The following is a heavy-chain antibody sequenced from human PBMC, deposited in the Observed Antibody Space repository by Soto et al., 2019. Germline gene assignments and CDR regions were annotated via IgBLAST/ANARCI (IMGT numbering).Heavy chain of an antibody. CDR1: GGSVSSYF. CDR2: IYYSGST. CDR3: ARPGGITMVGRVLTGFDN. J-gene: IGHJ3*02. D-gene: IGHD3-10*01. V-gene: IGHV4-59*08. Sequence: SETLSLTCSVSGGSVSSYFWIWVRQPPGKGLEWIAYIYYSGSTNYNPFLKSRVTISLDASKNQFSLRLRSVTAADTAVYYCARPGGITMVGRVLTGFDNWGQRTMISVSS.